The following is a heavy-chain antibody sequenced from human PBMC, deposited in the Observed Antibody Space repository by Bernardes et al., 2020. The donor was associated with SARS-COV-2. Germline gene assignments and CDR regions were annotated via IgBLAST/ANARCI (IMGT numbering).Heavy chain of an antibody. V-gene: IGHV1-69*13. Sequence: SVKVSCKASGGSFSSYAINWVRQAPGQGLEWMGGIIPILSTANYAQKFQGRVTITADESTGTAYMELSSLRSEDTAVFYCATMYSSSWHFDYWGQVTLVTVSS. CDR1: GGSFSSYA. CDR2: IIPILSTA. J-gene: IGHJ4*02. D-gene: IGHD6-13*01. CDR3: ATMYSSSWHFDY.